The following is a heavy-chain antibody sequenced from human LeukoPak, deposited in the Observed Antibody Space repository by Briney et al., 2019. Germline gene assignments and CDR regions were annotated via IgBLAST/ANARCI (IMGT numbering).Heavy chain of an antibody. Sequence: SETLSLTCTVSGASINSSTYYRGWIRQPSGKGLEWIGSAYYSGSTYYNPSLKSRVTISVDTSKNQFSLRLSSVTAADTAVYYCARDFGSGSYYRIDYWGQGTLVTVSS. J-gene: IGHJ4*02. CDR3: ARDFGSGSYYRIDY. CDR1: GASINSSTYY. CDR2: AYYSGST. V-gene: IGHV4-39*07. D-gene: IGHD3-10*01.